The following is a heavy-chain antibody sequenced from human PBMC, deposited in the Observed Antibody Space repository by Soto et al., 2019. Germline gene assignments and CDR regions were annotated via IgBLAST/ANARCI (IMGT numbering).Heavy chain of an antibody. J-gene: IGHJ4*02. CDR3: TRGGRESNWNDGNFEY. CDR1: GYTLTQLS. CDR2: FDPEDGV. D-gene: IGHD1-20*01. V-gene: IGHV1-24*01. Sequence: ASVKVSCKVSGYTLTQLSVHWVRQAPGRGLEWMGGFDPEDGVMYAEKFQDRVTMTEDTSADTAYMELSSLRPEDTAVYYCTRGGRESNWNDGNFEYWGQGTQVTVSS.